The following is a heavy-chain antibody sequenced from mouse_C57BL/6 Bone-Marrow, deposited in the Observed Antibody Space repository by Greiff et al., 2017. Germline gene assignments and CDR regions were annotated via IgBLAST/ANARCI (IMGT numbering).Heavy chain of an antibody. D-gene: IGHD3-3*01. CDR3: TRWEGDGGYAMDY. Sequence: EVQLQQSGTVLARPGASVKMSCKTSGYTFTSYWMHWVKQRPGQGLEWIGAIYPGNSDTSYNQKFKGKAKLTAVTSASTAYMALSSLTNEDSAVYYCTRWEGDGGYAMDYWGQGTSVTVSS. CDR2: IYPGNSDT. V-gene: IGHV1-5*01. J-gene: IGHJ4*01. CDR1: GYTFTSYW.